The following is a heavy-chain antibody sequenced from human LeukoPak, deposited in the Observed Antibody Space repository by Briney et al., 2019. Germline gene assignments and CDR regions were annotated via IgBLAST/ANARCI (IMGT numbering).Heavy chain of an antibody. J-gene: IGHJ4*02. D-gene: IGHD3-10*01. CDR1: GGSISSSSYY. CDR2: IYYSGTT. Sequence: SETLSLTCTVSGGSISSSSYYWGWIRQPPGKGLEWIASIYYSGTTYYNPSLKSRVTISLDTSRNQFSLKLSSVTAADTAVYYCESGTQQQWSSFWGQGTLVTVSS. V-gene: IGHV4-39*07. CDR3: ESGTQQQWSSF.